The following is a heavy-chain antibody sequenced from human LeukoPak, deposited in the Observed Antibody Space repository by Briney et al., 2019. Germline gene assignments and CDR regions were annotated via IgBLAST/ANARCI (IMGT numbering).Heavy chain of an antibody. CDR2: MNPNSGNT. CDR3: ARGWYSGRPGDFDY. J-gene: IGHJ4*02. V-gene: IGHV1-8*03. CDR1: GYTFTSYD. D-gene: IGHD1-26*01. Sequence: GASVKVSCKASGYTFTSYDINWVRQATGQGLEWMGWMNPNSGNTGYAQKFQGRVTITRNTSISTAYMELSSLRSEDTAVYYCARGWYSGRPGDFDYWGQGTLVTVSS.